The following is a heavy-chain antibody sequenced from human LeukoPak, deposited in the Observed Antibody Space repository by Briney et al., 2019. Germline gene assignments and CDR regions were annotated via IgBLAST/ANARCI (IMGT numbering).Heavy chain of an antibody. CDR3: AKPRSLNMVGGAVDY. CDR1: GFTFSRYG. CDR2: IRYDGSNT. D-gene: IGHD2-15*01. V-gene: IGHV3-30*02. J-gene: IGHJ4*02. Sequence: GGSLRLSCAASGFTFSRYGIHWVRQAPGKGLEWVAFIRYDGSNTYYADSVKGRFTFSRDNSMNTLYLQMNSLRAEDTAVYYCAKPRSLNMVGGAVDYWGQGTLVTVSS.